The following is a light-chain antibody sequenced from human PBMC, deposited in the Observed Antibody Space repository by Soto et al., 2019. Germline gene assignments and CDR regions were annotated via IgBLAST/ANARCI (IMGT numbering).Light chain of an antibody. CDR3: QQRSNPWT. J-gene: IGKJ1*01. CDR1: QSVSSY. CDR2: DAS. Sequence: EIVLTQSPATLSLYPGERATLSCRASQSVSSYLAWYQQKPGQAPRLLIYDASNRATGIPARFSGSGSGTDFTLTISSLEPEDFAVYYCQQRSNPWTFGQGTKVDIK. V-gene: IGKV3-11*01.